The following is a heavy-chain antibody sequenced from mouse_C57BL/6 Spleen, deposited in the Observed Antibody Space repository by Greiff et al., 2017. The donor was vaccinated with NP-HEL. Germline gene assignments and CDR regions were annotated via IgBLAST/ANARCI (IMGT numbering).Heavy chain of an antibody. Sequence: VQLQQSGAELARPGASLKMSCKASGYTFLSSTLHWVKPRPGQGLEWIGYINPRSGYTKSNQKFKDKATWTADKSASTAYMQLSSLTSEDSAVYYCARLNYFDYWGQGTTLTVSS. CDR1: GYTFLSST. V-gene: IGHV1-4*01. CDR2: INPRSGYT. J-gene: IGHJ2*01. CDR3: ARLNYFDY.